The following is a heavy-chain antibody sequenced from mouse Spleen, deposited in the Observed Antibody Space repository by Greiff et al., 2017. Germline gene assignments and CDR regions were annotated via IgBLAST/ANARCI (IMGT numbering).Heavy chain of an antibody. CDR1: GFNIKDYY. CDR3: ALYYGDYFDY. D-gene: IGHD2-13*01. CDR2: IDPEDGET. Sequence: EVKVVESGAELVKPGASVKLSCTASGFNIKDYYMHWVKQRTEQGLEWIGRIDPEDGETKYAPKFQGKATITADASSNTAYLQLSSLTSEDTAVYYCALYYGDYFDYWGQGTTLTVSS. J-gene: IGHJ2*01. V-gene: IGHV14-2*01.